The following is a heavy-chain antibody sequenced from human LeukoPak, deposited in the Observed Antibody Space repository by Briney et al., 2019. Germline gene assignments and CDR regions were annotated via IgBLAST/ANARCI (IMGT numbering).Heavy chain of an antibody. Sequence: GGSLRLSCAASGFTFSSYAMHWVRQAPGKGLEWVAVTSYDGSNKYYADSVKGRFTISRDNSKNTLYLQMNSLRAEDTAVYYCARGPVVPAAMRRGLFDYWGQGTLVTVSS. J-gene: IGHJ4*02. CDR1: GFTFSSYA. CDR3: ARGPVVPAAMRRGLFDY. V-gene: IGHV3-30*04. D-gene: IGHD2-2*01. CDR2: TSYDGSNK.